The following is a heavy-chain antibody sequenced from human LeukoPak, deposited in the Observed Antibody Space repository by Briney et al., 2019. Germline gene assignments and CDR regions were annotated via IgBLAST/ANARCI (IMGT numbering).Heavy chain of an antibody. D-gene: IGHD1-20*01. J-gene: IGHJ3*02. CDR3: AKDQGSNWNDGVAFDI. CDR2: ISGSGGST. V-gene: IGHV3-23*01. Sequence: GSLRLSCAASGFTFSSYAMSWVRQAPGKGLEWVSAISGSGGSTYYADSVKGRFIISRDNSKNTLYLQMNSLRAEDTAVYYCAKDQGSNWNDGVAFDIWGQGTMVTVSS. CDR1: GFTFSSYA.